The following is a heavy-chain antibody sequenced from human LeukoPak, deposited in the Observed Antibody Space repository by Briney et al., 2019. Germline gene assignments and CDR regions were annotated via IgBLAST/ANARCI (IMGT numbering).Heavy chain of an antibody. V-gene: IGHV1-69*13. J-gene: IGHJ4*02. CDR3: ASLLQRDLSYYFDY. Sequence: ASVKVSCKASGGTFNRYAISWVRQAPGQGLEWMGGIVPIFGLANYAQKFQGRVTITADESTSTAYMELSSLRSEDTAVYYCASLLQRDLSYYFDYWGQGTLVTVSS. CDR1: GGTFNRYA. D-gene: IGHD3-10*01. CDR2: IVPIFGLA.